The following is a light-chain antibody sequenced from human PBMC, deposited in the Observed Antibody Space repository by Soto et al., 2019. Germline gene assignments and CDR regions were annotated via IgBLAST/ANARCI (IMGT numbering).Light chain of an antibody. CDR2: DVS. Sequence: QSALTQPASVSGSPGQSITISCTGTSSDVGGYNYVSWYQQHPGKAPKLMIYDVSNRPSGVSNRFSGSKSGNTASLTISGLQAEDEADYYCSSYTSSSTHHFGTGTQLTVL. CDR1: SSDVGGYNY. J-gene: IGLJ1*01. V-gene: IGLV2-14*01. CDR3: SSYTSSSTHH.